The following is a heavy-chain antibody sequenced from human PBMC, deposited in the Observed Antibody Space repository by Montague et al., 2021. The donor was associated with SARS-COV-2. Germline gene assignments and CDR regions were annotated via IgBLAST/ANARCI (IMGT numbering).Heavy chain of an antibody. D-gene: IGHD4-23*01. Sequence: SETLSLTCAVYGGSFSGYYWAWIRQSPGKVLEWIAEINASGSTHXNFTPSLRSRVPISVDTSKSQFSLKLSSVSAADTGVYYCARWDPQTLTMIGLRGKSARDYWSQGTLVTVSS. CDR3: ARWDPQTLTMIGLRGKSARDY. J-gene: IGHJ4*02. CDR1: GGSFSGYY. CDR2: INASGST. V-gene: IGHV4-34*01.